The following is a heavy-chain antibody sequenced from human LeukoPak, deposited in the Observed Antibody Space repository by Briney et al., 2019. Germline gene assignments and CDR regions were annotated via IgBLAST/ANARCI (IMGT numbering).Heavy chain of an antibody. J-gene: IGHJ6*03. D-gene: IGHD6-6*01. V-gene: IGHV1-46*03. Sequence: ASVKVSCKASGYTFTSYYMHWVRQAPGQGLEWMGIINPSGGSTSYAQKFQGRVTMTRDTSTSTVYMELSSLRSEDTAVYYCAMTPKLYSSSPSPPLGYPYYYYYMDVWGKGTTVTVSS. CDR1: GYTFTSYY. CDR2: INPSGGST. CDR3: AMTPKLYSSSPSPPLGYPYYYYYMDV.